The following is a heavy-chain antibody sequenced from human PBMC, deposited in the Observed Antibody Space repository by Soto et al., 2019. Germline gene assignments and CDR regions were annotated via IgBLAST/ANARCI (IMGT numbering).Heavy chain of an antibody. V-gene: IGHV3-74*01. J-gene: IGHJ3*02. Sequence: EVQLVESGGGLVQPGGSLRLSCAASGFTFSSYWMHWVRKAPGKGLVWVSRINSDGSSTSYADSVKGRFTISRDNAKNTLYLQLNSLRAEDTAVYYCARLGEITLTSDAFDIWGQGTMVTVS. D-gene: IGHD1-26*01. CDR2: INSDGSST. CDR3: ARLGEITLTSDAFDI. CDR1: GFTFSSYW.